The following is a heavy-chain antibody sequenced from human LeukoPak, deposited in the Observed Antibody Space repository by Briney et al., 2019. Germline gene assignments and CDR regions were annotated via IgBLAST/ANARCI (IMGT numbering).Heavy chain of an antibody. Sequence: GGSLRLSCAASGFTFSDYSMHWVRQAPGKGLKWVAVISFDGSNKFYADSVKGRFTISRDNSKNTVYLQMNSLRAEDTAVYYCAKGDRINYYDSRGTGDYWGQGTLVTVSS. J-gene: IGHJ4*02. V-gene: IGHV3-30*18. D-gene: IGHD3-22*01. CDR1: GFTFSDYS. CDR2: ISFDGSNK. CDR3: AKGDRINYYDSRGTGDY.